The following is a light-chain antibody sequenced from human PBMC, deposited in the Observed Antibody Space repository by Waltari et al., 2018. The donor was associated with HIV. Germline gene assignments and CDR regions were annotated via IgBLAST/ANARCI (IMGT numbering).Light chain of an antibody. CDR1: SSNIENDN. J-gene: IGLJ1*01. CDR3: VGWDSRLSGYV. CDR2: KDT. Sequence: QSVLTQPTSASGTPGHRVTISCSGSSSNIENDNVYWYQQLTGAAPRLLIYKDTQRPSGVPDRFTGSKSGTSASLAISGLRSEDEADYYCVGWDSRLSGYVFGSGTKVTVL. V-gene: IGLV1-47*01.